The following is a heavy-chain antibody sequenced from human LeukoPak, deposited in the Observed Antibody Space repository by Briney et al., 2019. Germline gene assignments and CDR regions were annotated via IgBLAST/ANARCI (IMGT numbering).Heavy chain of an antibody. CDR2: INPNSGGT. J-gene: IGHJ6*03. D-gene: IGHD4-11*01. Sequence: GASVKVSCKASGYTFTGYYMHWVRQAPGQGLEWMGWINPNSGGTNYAQKFQGRVTMTRDTSISTAYMELSRLRSDDTAVYYCARGSTVTRDYYYYYMDVWGKGTTVTVSS. CDR3: ARGSTVTRDYYYYYMDV. V-gene: IGHV1-2*02. CDR1: GYTFTGYY.